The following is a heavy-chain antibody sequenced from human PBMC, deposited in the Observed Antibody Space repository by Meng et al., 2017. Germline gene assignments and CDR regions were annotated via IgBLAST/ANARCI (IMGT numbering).Heavy chain of an antibody. CDR1: GFTFSSYA. D-gene: IGHD4-17*01. J-gene: IGHJ6*02. CDR3: SRDADYADYYGMDV. V-gene: IGHV3-30*04. CDR2: ISYDGSNK. Sequence: GESLKISCAASGFTFSSYAMHWVRQAPGKGLEWVAVISYDGSNKYYADSVKGRFTISRDNSKNTLYLQMNSLRAEDTAMYYCSRDADYADYYGMDVWGQGTTVTVSS.